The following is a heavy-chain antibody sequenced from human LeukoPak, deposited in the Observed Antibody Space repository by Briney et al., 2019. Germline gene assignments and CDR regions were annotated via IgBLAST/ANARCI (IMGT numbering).Heavy chain of an antibody. CDR1: GFTFSDYY. CDR3: ARAGVVVTTSGRFYN. J-gene: IGHJ4*02. CDR2: ISPTGGTL. Sequence: GGSLRLSCVTSGFTFSDYYMSWIRQAPGKGLEWISYISPTGGTLYYADSVKGRFTISRDSANNSLYLQMNSLRAEDTAVYYCARAGVVVTTSGRFYNWGQGTLVTVSS. V-gene: IGHV3-11*01. D-gene: IGHD2-21*01.